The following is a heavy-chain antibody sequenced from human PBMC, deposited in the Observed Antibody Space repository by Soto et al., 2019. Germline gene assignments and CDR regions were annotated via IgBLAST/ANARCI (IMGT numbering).Heavy chain of an antibody. V-gene: IGHV1-24*01. CDR1: GYTLTELS. J-gene: IGHJ4*02. D-gene: IGHD2-21*02. CDR3: ATDSSDEVVVTAWNNRFDY. Sequence: ASVKVSCKVSGYTLTELSMHWVRQAPGKGLEWMGGFDPEDGETIYAQKFQGRVTMTEDTSTDTAYMELSSLRSEGTAVYYCATDSSDEVVVTAWNNRFDYWGQGTLVTVSS. CDR2: FDPEDGET.